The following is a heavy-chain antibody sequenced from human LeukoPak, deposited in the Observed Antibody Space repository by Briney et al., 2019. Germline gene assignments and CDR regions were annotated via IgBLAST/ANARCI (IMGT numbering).Heavy chain of an antibody. CDR1: GGSVNSNNYY. J-gene: IGHJ5*02. V-gene: IGHV4-39*07. CDR3: ASQKGRYCSGGSCYPGWFDP. Sequence: SETLSLTCTVSGGSVNSNNYYWAWVRQPPGKGLEWIGSIYYSGSTNYNPSLKSRVTISVDTSKNQFSLKLSSVTAADTAVYYCASQKGRYCSGGSCYPGWFDPWGQGTLVTVSS. D-gene: IGHD2-15*01. CDR2: IYYSGST.